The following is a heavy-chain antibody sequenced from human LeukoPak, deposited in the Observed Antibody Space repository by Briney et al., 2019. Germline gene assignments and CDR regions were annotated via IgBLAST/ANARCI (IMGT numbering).Heavy chain of an antibody. CDR3: ARVHCTNGVCYLFDY. Sequence: PGASVKVSCKASGYTFTGYYMHWVRQAPGQGLDWMGRINPNSGGTNYAQKFQGRATMTRDTSISTAYMEPSRLRSDDTAVYYCARVHCTNGVCYLFDYWGQGTLVTVSS. CDR2: INPNSGGT. J-gene: IGHJ4*02. CDR1: GYTFTGYY. D-gene: IGHD2-8*01. V-gene: IGHV1-2*06.